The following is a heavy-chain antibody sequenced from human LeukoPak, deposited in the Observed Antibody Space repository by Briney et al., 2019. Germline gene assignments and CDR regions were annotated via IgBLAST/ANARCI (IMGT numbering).Heavy chain of an antibody. CDR3: AREVETIGMYYFDY. Sequence: GGSLRLSCAASGFTLSSYWMHWVRQAPGKGLVWVSRINLDGTTITYADSVKGRFTISRDNAKNTLYLQMNSLRAEDTAVYYCAREVETIGMYYFDYWGQGTLVTVSS. CDR2: INLDGTTI. V-gene: IGHV3-74*01. D-gene: IGHD1-1*01. J-gene: IGHJ4*02. CDR1: GFTLSSYW.